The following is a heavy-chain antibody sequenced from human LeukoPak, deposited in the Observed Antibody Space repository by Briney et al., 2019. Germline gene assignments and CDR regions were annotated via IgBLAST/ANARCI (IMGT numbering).Heavy chain of an antibody. CDR1: GGSISSYY. J-gene: IGHJ6*02. V-gene: IGHV4-4*07. CDR2: IYTGGST. Sequence: PSETLSLTCTVSGGSISSYYWSWIRQPAGKGLEWIGRIYTGGSTNYNPSLKSRVTMSVDTSKNQFSLKLSSVTAADTAVYYCARDFGYCSSTSCRIYYYYGMDVWGQGTTVTVSS. CDR3: ARDFGYCSSTSCRIYYYYGMDV. D-gene: IGHD2-2*03.